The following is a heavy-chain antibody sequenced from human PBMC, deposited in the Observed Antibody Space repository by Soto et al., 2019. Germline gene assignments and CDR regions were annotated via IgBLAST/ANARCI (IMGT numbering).Heavy chain of an antibody. D-gene: IGHD4-17*01. CDR1: GYTFTSYS. Sequence: ASVKVSCKASGYTFTSYSMHWVRQAPGQRLEWMGWINAGNGNTKYSQKFQGRVTITRDTSASTAYMELSSLRSEDTAVYYCARLFYGGNPPFDYWGQGTLVTVSS. CDR2: INAGNGNT. J-gene: IGHJ4*02. V-gene: IGHV1-3*01. CDR3: ARLFYGGNPPFDY.